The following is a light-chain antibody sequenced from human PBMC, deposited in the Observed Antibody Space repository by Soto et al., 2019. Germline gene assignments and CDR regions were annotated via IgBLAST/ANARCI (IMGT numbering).Light chain of an antibody. J-gene: IGKJ4*01. CDR3: QQYNSWPLT. CDR1: ESVSRN. Sequence: EIVMTQSPATLSVSPGERATLSCRASESVSRNLAWYQQKPGQAPRLLIYDASARATGIPVRFSGSGSGTEFTLTVSSLQSEDFAVYYCQQYNSWPLTFGGGTK. V-gene: IGKV3-15*01. CDR2: DAS.